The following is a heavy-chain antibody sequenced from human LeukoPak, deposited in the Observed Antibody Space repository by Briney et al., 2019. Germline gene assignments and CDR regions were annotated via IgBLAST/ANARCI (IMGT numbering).Heavy chain of an antibody. D-gene: IGHD6-13*01. CDR3: AQYRLDSSSWYSLDY. CDR2: ISGSGGST. J-gene: IGHJ4*02. Sequence: GGSLRLSCAASGFTFSSYAMSWVRQAPGKGLEWVSAISGSGGSTYYADSVKGRFTISRDNSKNTLYLQMNSLRAEDTAVYYCAQYRLDSSSWYSLDYWGQGTLVTVSS. CDR1: GFTFSSYA. V-gene: IGHV3-23*01.